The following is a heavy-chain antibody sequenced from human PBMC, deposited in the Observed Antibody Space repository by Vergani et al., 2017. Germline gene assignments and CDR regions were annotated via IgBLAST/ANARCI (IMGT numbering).Heavy chain of an antibody. CDR1: GFTFSSYA. V-gene: IGHV3-23*01. CDR2: ISGSGGST. CDR3: AKDQFIVLWFGELNRGRDAFDI. Sequence: EVQLLESGGGLVQPGGSLRLSCAASGFTFSSYAMSWVRQAPGKGLEWVSAISGSGGSTYYADSVKGRFTISRDNSKNTLYLQMNSLRAEDTAVYYCAKDQFIVLWFGELNRGRDAFDIWGQGTMVTVSS. D-gene: IGHD3-10*01. J-gene: IGHJ3*02.